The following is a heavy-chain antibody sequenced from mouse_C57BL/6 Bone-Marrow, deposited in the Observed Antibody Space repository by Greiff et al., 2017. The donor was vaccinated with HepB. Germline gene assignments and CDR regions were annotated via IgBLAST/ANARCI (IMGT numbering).Heavy chain of an antibody. CDR3: KREPTTVADY. Sequence: VQLQQSGAELVRPGASVTLSCKASGYTFTDYEMHWVKQTPVHGLEWIGAIDPETGGTAYNQKFKGKAILTADKSSSTAYMELRSLTSEDSDVYVCKREPTTVADYWGQGTTLTVSS. J-gene: IGHJ2*01. V-gene: IGHV1-15*01. CDR2: IDPETGGT. D-gene: IGHD1-1*01. CDR1: GYTFTDYE.